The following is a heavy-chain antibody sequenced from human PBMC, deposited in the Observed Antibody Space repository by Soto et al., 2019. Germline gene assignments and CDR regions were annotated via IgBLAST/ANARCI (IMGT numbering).Heavy chain of an antibody. CDR1: GFTFSSYG. D-gene: IGHD4-17*01. CDR2: ISYDGSNK. J-gene: IGHJ4*02. V-gene: IGHV3-30*03. CDR3: SLIYGANPNIDY. Sequence: PGGSLRLSCAASGFTFSSYGMHWVRQAPGKGLEWVAVISYDGSNKYYADSVKGRFTISRDNSKNTLYLQMNSLRAEDTAVYYCSLIYGANPNIDYWGQGTLVTVSS.